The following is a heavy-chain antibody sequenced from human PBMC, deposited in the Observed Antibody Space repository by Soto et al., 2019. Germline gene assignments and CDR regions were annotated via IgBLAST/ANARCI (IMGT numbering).Heavy chain of an antibody. CDR3: TRFYYEDRGYFVY. J-gene: IGHJ4*02. Sequence: EVRLVESGGGPVESGRSLRLSCSGFGFTFANYALTWVRQAPGKGLEWLGFISSEANGGTTDYAAFLRGRATISRDDSKGIAYLEIKRLQSDDTAICYCTRFYYEDRGYFVYWGQGTRVAVSS. V-gene: IGHV3-49*04. D-gene: IGHD3-22*01. CDR2: ISSEANGGTT. CDR1: GFTFANYA.